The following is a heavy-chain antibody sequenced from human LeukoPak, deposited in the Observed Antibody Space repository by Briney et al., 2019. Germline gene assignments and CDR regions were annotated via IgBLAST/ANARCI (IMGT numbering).Heavy chain of an antibody. J-gene: IGHJ4*02. Sequence: PGGSLRLSCAASGXTLSNYWMNWVRQAPGKGLEWVANMKHDGTEKSYVDSVKGRFTISRDDAKNSLYLQMNSLGAEDTARYYCARSPYSGSYGPFDYWGQGTLVTVSS. CDR1: GXTLSNYW. CDR2: MKHDGTEK. CDR3: ARSPYSGSYGPFDY. D-gene: IGHD1-26*01. V-gene: IGHV3-7*04.